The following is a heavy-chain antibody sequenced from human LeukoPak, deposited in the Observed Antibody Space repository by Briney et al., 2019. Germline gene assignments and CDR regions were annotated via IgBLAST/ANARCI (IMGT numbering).Heavy chain of an antibody. D-gene: IGHD3-22*01. CDR1: GFTFSSYW. CDR3: ARDLELAYYDSSGYDY. CDR2: INSDGSGT. V-gene: IGHV3-74*01. J-gene: IGHJ4*02. Sequence: GGSLRLSCAASGFTFSSYWMHWVRQAPGKGLVWVSRINSDGSGTTYADSVKGRFTISRDNAKNTLYLQMDSLRAEDTAVYYCARDLELAYYDSSGYDYWGQGTLVIVSS.